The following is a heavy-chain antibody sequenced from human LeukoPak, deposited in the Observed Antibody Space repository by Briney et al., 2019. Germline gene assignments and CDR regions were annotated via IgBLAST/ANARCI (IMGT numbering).Heavy chain of an antibody. CDR2: FDPEDGET. Sequence: ASVKVSCKVSRYTLTELSMHWVRQAPGKGLEWMGGFDPEDGETIYAQKFQGRVTMTEDTSTDTAYMELGSLRSEDTAVYYCATGLLLGTHGIWFDPWGQGTLVTVSS. CDR3: ATGLLLGTHGIWFDP. J-gene: IGHJ5*02. CDR1: RYTLTELS. V-gene: IGHV1-24*01. D-gene: IGHD7-27*01.